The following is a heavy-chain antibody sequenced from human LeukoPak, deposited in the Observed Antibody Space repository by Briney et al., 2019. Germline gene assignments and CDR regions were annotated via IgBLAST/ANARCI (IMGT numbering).Heavy chain of an antibody. CDR3: TTDRYYDNSELQFQH. V-gene: IGHV3-15*01. CDR2: IKRETDGGTI. J-gene: IGHJ1*01. CDR1: GFTLNNAW. D-gene: IGHD3-22*01. Sequence: GGSLRLSCEASGFTLNNAWMSWVRQAPGKGLEWLGRIKRETDGGTIDYAAPVKGRFTISRDDSRNTLYLQMDSLKIEDTAVYYCTTDRYYDNSELQFQHWGQGTLVTVSS.